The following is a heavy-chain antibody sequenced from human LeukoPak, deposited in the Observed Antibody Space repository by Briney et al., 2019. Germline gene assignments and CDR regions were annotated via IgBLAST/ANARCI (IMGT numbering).Heavy chain of an antibody. V-gene: IGHV4-34*01. CDR2: INHSGRT. Sequence: PSQTLSLTCAVYGGSFSGYYCNWVRHPPGKGMEWRGEINHSGRTNFNPSLMSRVTISAGTSKNKSSLKLTSVTAADTAVYYCARGLARRRHGWRHFDYWGQGTLVTVSS. J-gene: IGHJ4*02. CDR3: ARGLARRRHGWRHFDY. D-gene: IGHD6-19*01. CDR1: GGSFSGYY.